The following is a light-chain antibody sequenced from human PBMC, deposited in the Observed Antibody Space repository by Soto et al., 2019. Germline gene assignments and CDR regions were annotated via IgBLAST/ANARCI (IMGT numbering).Light chain of an antibody. CDR3: QQYSSYFLT. V-gene: IGKV1-5*03. CDR1: QSINNW. CDR2: KAS. J-gene: IGKJ4*01. Sequence: DIQLTQSPSTLSASVGDRVTITCRASQSINNWLAWYQQKPGKAPKLLIYKASSLESGLPSRFSGSGSGTEFTLTISSLQPDDFATYYCQQYSSYFLTFGGGTQAEIK.